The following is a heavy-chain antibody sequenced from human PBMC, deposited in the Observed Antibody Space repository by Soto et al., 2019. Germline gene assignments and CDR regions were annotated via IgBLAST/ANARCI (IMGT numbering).Heavy chain of an antibody. CDR3: AREGTVSYYDILTGYYSTLNYYGMDV. J-gene: IGHJ6*02. D-gene: IGHD3-9*01. CDR2: ISSSGSTI. CDR1: GFTFSSYE. Sequence: GSLRLSCAASGFTFSSYEMNWVRQAPGKGLEWVSYISSSGSTIYYADSVKGRFTISRDNAKNSLYLQMNSLRAEDTAVYYCAREGTVSYYDILTGYYSTLNYYGMDVWGQGTTVTVSS. V-gene: IGHV3-48*03.